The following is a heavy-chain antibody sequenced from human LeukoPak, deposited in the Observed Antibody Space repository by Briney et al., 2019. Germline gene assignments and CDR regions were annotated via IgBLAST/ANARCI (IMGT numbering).Heavy chain of an antibody. CDR2: ISSSSSNI. V-gene: IGHV3-21*01. J-gene: IGHJ4*02. CDR3: ARGYQRPDY. D-gene: IGHD2-2*01. CDR1: GFTFSTYT. Sequence: GGSLRLSCAASGFTFSTYTMNWVRQAPGKGLEWVSSISSSSSNIYYADSVKGRFTISRDSAMNSVYLQMNSLRVEDTAVYYCARGYQRPDYWGQGTLITVSS.